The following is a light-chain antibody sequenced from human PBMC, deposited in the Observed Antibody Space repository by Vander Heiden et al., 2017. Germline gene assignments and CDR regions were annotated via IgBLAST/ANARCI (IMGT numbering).Light chain of an antibody. CDR2: LGS. V-gene: IGKV2-28*01. CDR1: QSLLHSNGYNY. CDR3: MQALQTPWT. J-gene: IGKJ1*01. Sequence: DSGMTQSPLSRPVSPGEAASISCRSSQSLLHSNGYNYLDWYLQKPGQSPQLLIYLGSNRASGVPDRFSGSGSGTDFTLKISRVEAEDVGVYYCMQALQTPWTFGQGTKVEIK.